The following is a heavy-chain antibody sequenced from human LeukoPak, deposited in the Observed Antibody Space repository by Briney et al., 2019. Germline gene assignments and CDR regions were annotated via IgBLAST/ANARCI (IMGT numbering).Heavy chain of an antibody. D-gene: IGHD2-15*01. CDR3: ARPGKGYCSGGSCYSLARIDY. J-gene: IGHJ4*02. CDR1: GYSFTSYW. CDR2: IYPGDSDT. Sequence: GESLKISCKGSGYSFTSYWIGGVRQMPGKGLEWMGIIYPGDSDTRYSPSFQGQVTISADKSISTAYLQWSSLKASDTAMYYCARPGKGYCSGGSCYSLARIDYWGQGTLVTVSS. V-gene: IGHV5-51*01.